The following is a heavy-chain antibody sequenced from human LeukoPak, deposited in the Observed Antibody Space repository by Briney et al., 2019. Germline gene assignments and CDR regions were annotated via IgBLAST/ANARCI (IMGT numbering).Heavy chain of an antibody. D-gene: IGHD3-3*01. J-gene: IGHJ5*02. V-gene: IGHV4-39*01. CDR3: AVVKGYYDFWSGYYSWFDP. CDR1: GGSIRSSYYY. Sequence: PSETLSLTCTVSGGSIRSSYYYWGWIRQPPGKGLEWIGSIYDSGSTYYNPSLKSRVTISVDTSKNQFSLKLNSVTAADTAVYYCAVVKGYYDFWSGYYSWFDPWGQGTLVTVSS. CDR2: IYDSGST.